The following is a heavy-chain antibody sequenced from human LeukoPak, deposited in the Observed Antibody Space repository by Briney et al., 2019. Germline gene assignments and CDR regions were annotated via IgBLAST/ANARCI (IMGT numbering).Heavy chain of an antibody. CDR2: IYPGDSET. CDR1: GYSFTTYW. D-gene: IGHD4-17*01. J-gene: IGHJ4*02. CDR3: ARFLYGVYSHYFDY. Sequence: GESLKISCKGSGYSFTTYWIGWVRQMPGKGLEWMGIIYPGDSETRYGPSSQGQVTISADTSISTAYLQWSGLKASDSAMYYCARFLYGVYSHYFDYWGQGTLVTVSS. V-gene: IGHV5-51*01.